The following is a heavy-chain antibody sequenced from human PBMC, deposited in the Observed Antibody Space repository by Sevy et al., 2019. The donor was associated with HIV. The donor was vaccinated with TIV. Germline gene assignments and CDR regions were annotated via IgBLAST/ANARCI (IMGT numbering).Heavy chain of an antibody. J-gene: IGHJ4*02. CDR1: GFTFSSYA. CDR3: ARDYGSGSYSRPFRFDY. CDR2: ISYDGSNK. V-gene: IGHV3-30-3*01. D-gene: IGHD3-10*01. Sequence: GGSLRLSCAASGFTFSSYAMHWVRQAPGKGLEWVAVISYDGSNKYYADSVKGRFTISRDNSKNTLYLQMNSLRAEDTAVYYCARDYGSGSYSRPFRFDYWGQGTLVTGSS.